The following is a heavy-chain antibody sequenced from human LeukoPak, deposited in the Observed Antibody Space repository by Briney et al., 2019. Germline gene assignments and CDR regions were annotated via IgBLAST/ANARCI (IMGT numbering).Heavy chain of an antibody. V-gene: IGHV6-1*01. J-gene: IGHJ4*02. Sequence: SQTLSLTCALSGDSVSSNRAAWNWIRQSPSRGLEWLGSTYYRSKWYYDYAVSVKSRITINPDTSKNQFSLQLNSVTPEDSAMYYCTRDLGLIDYWGQGTLVTVSS. CDR3: TRDLGLIDY. CDR2: TYYRSKWYY. D-gene: IGHD3/OR15-3a*01. CDR1: GDSVSSNRAA.